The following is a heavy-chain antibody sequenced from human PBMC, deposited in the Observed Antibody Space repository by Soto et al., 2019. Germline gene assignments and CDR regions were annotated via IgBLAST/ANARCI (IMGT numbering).Heavy chain of an antibody. CDR2: ISAHNGNT. V-gene: IGHV1-18*01. Sequence: QVQLVQSGAEVKNPGASVTVSCKASGYTFTGYAISWVRQAPGQGLEWMGWISAHNGNTNFAQKFQGRVTMTTDTSTSTAYMEPRSLRSDDTAVYYCARPSSDYGDWGWSLAYWGQGTLVTVSS. D-gene: IGHD4-17*01. CDR1: GYTFTGYA. J-gene: IGHJ4*02. CDR3: ARPSSDYGDWGWSLAY.